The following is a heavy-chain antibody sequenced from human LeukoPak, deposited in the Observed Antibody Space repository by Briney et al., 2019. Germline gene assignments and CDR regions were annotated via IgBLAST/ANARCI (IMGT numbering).Heavy chain of an antibody. Sequence: GGSLRLSCAASGYRFSTSDMHWVRQASGRGLEWVSSIASTGETYYAPSVKGRFTISRENAKNSLYLQMNSLRGGDTAIYHCVRGGEIGLDYWGQGALNTVSS. D-gene: IGHD3-16*01. J-gene: IGHJ4*02. CDR2: IASTGET. CDR1: GYRFSTSD. V-gene: IGHV3-13*01. CDR3: VRGGEIGLDY.